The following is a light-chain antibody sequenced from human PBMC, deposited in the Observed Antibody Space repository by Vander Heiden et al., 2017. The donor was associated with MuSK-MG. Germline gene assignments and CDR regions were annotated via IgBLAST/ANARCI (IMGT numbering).Light chain of an antibody. Sequence: DIQMTQSPSTLSASVGDRVTITCRASQSISSWLAWYQQKPGKAPKLLIYKASSLESGVPSRFSGSESGAEFTLTISSLQPDDFATYYCQQDDTYPWTFGQGTKVEIK. CDR3: QQDDTYPWT. CDR1: QSISSW. J-gene: IGKJ1*01. V-gene: IGKV1-5*03. CDR2: KAS.